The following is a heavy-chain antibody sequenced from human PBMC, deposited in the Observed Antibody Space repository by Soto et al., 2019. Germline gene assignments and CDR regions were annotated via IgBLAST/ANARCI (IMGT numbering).Heavy chain of an antibody. D-gene: IGHD1-26*01. CDR3: ARVLSGSSLFDS. Sequence: PSETLSLTCTVSGGSIISDYWSWIRQPPGKGLEWIGYISYSGSTNYNPSLKSLVTISVDTAKNRFSLTLSSVTAADTAVYYCARVLSGSSLFDSWGQGTLVTVSS. CDR2: ISYSGST. J-gene: IGHJ4*02. CDR1: GGSIISDY. V-gene: IGHV4-59*01.